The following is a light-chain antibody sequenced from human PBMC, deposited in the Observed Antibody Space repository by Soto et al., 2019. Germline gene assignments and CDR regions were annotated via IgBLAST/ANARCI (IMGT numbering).Light chain of an antibody. V-gene: IGKV3-20*01. J-gene: IGKJ5*01. CDR3: QQSDSTPIT. CDR1: QSVSSNY. CDR2: GVS. Sequence: PPSLSPGENATLSCRASQSVSSNYLAWYQQIPGQAPRLLIYGVSSMAAGIPYRFSGSGSGTDFTLTISSLQPEDFAMYYCQQSDSTPITFGQGRRLEVK.